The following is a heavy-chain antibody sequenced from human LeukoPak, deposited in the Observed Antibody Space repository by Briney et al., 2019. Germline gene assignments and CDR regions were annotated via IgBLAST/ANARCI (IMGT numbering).Heavy chain of an antibody. V-gene: IGHV3-64*04. CDR3: ARVDYGDYGFDY. D-gene: IGHD4-17*01. Sequence: PGGSLRLSCAASGFTFSNYAMHWVRQAPGKRLEYVSAISSNGGSTYYADSVKGRFTISRDNSKNTLYLQMNSLRAEDTAVYYCARVDYGDYGFDYWGQGTLVTVSS. J-gene: IGHJ4*02. CDR1: GFTFSNYA. CDR2: ISSNGGST.